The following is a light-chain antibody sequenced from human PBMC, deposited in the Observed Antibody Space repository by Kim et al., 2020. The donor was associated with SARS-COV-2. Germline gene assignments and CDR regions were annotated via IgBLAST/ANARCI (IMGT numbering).Light chain of an antibody. Sequence: QSVLTQPPSVSGAPGQRVTISCTGSGSNIGAGYDVHWYRQLPGTAPKLLISGNNNRPAGVPDRFSGSKSGTSAPLAITGLQAEDEADYYCQSYDSTLSVWVFGGGTQLTVL. CDR3: QSYDSTLSVWV. V-gene: IGLV1-40*01. CDR2: GNN. J-gene: IGLJ3*02. CDR1: GSNIGAGYD.